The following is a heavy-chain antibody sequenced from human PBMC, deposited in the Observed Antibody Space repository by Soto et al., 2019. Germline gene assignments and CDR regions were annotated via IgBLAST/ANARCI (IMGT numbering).Heavy chain of an antibody. CDR1: GFTFSTFA. J-gene: IGHJ4*02. CDR3: SKGRGVLFYFDQ. D-gene: IGHD2-21*01. CDR2: ISGSGDNT. Sequence: EVQLLESGGGLVQPGGSLRLSCAASGFTFSTFAMTWVRQAPGKGLEWVSAISGSGDNTYYADSVKGRFTMSRDNSKSTLYLQMNSLRGDDTAVYHCSKGRGVLFYFDQWGKGTLVTVSS. V-gene: IGHV3-23*01.